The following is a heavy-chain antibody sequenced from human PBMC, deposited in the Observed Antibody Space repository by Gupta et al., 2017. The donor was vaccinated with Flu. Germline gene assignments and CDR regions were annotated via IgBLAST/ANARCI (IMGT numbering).Heavy chain of an antibody. D-gene: IGHD5-24*01. V-gene: IGHV4-59*11. CDR2: MYYSGST. CDR3: ARELDGYNIWFFDY. J-gene: IGHJ4*02. Sequence: QVQLQGSGPRLVKPSETLSLTCTVPGDSIRSHYWSWIRLPPGKGLEWIGNMYYSGSTNYNPSLKSRVTISVDTSKNQFSLKVTSVTAADTAVYYCARELDGYNIWFFDYWGQGSVVTVSS. CDR1: GDSIRSHY.